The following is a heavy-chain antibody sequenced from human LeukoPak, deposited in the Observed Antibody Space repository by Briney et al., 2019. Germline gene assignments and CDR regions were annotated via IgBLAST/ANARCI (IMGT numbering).Heavy chain of an antibody. CDR3: ARAGIGIEVAGTIHNWFDP. CDR2: IYYSGST. J-gene: IGHJ5*02. V-gene: IGHV4-30-4*08. Sequence: KSSETLSLTCTVSGGSSSSGDYFWNWIRQTPGKGLEWIGYIYYSGSTYYNPSLRSRVSISVDTSKNQFSLKLTSVTAADTAVYYCARAGIGIEVAGTIHNWFDPWGQGTQVTVSS. D-gene: IGHD6-19*01. CDR1: GGSSSSGDYF.